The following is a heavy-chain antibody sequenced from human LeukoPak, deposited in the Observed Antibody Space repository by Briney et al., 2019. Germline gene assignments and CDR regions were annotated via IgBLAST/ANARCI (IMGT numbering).Heavy chain of an antibody. V-gene: IGHV3-30*19. CDR2: ISYDGTYK. CDR3: ARTPGNGIHYFDC. Sequence: GGSLRLSCAASGFTFSSYGMHWVRQAPGKGLEWVAVISYDGTYKYYADSVKGRFTISRDNSKNTLYLQMNSLRAEDTAVYYCARTPGNGIHYFDCWGQGTLVTVSS. J-gene: IGHJ4*02. CDR1: GFTFSSYG. D-gene: IGHD2-8*01.